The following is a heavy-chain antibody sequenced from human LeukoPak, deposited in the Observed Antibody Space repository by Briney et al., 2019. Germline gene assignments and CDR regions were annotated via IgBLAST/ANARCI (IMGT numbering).Heavy chain of an antibody. D-gene: IGHD3-22*01. CDR1: GFTFSSYG. V-gene: IGHV3-30*03. Sequence: QPGGSLRLSCAASGFTFSSYGMHWVRQAPGKGLEWVAVISYDGSNKYYADSVKGRFTISGDNSKNTLYLQMNSLRAEDTAVYYCFVPMIVVAPGNDAFDIWGQGTMVTVSS. J-gene: IGHJ3*02. CDR3: FVPMIVVAPGNDAFDI. CDR2: ISYDGSNK.